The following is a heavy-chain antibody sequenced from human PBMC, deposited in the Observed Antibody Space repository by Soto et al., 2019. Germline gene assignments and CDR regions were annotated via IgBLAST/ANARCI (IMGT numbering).Heavy chain of an antibody. J-gene: IGHJ3*02. CDR1: GGSISSYY. D-gene: IGHD3-22*01. CDR2: IYYSGST. CDR3: ARDLIKYYYDSSGSPQVDAFDI. Sequence: SETLSLTCTVSGGSISSYYWSWIRQPPGKGLEWIGYIYYSGSTNYNPSLKSRVTISVDTSKNQFSLKLSSVTAADTAVYYCARDLIKYYYDSSGSPQVDAFDIWGQGTMVTVSS. V-gene: IGHV4-59*01.